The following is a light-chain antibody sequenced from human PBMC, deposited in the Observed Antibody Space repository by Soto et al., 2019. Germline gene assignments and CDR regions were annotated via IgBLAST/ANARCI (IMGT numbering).Light chain of an antibody. J-gene: IGLJ3*02. Sequence: QSVLTQPPSASGTPGQRVTIACSGRSSNIGSNYVYWYQQLPGTAPKLLIYRNNQRPSGVPDRFSASKSGTSASLAISGLRSEDEADYYCAAWDDSLSGRNWVFGGGTKLTVL. V-gene: IGLV1-47*01. CDR1: SSNIGSNY. CDR3: AAWDDSLSGRNWV. CDR2: RNN.